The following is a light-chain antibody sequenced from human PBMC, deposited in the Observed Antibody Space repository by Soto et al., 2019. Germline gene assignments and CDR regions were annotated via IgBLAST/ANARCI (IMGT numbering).Light chain of an antibody. CDR1: QSVRSN. CDR2: AAT. CDR3: QQYQDRPPVT. Sequence: ETVMTQSPATLSVSPGERAILSCRASQSVRSNLAWYQQKPGQAPRLLIYAATNRAPGVPARFSGSGSGTEFTLAISSLQSEDFAVYYCQQYQDRPPVTFGQGTRVEIK. J-gene: IGKJ1*01. V-gene: IGKV3-15*01.